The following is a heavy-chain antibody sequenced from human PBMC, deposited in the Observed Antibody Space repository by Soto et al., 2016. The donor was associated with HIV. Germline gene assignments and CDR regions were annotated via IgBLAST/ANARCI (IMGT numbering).Heavy chain of an antibody. V-gene: IGHV3-15*04. D-gene: IGHD1-26*01. J-gene: IGHJ4*02. CDR3: TTDYPRGASLRH. Sequence: EVQLVESGGGFVEPGGSLTLSCAASGFTFYNAWMNWVRQTPGKGLEWVGRIESEADGGAIDYAAPVSGRFTISRDLSNNTLFLHMNSLETDDTAVYYCTTDYPRGASLRHWGQGTLVTVSS. CDR2: IESEADGGAI. CDR1: GFTFYNAW.